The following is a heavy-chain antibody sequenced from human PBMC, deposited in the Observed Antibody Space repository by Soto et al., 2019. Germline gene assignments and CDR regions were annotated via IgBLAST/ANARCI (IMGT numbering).Heavy chain of an antibody. CDR2: IYYSGST. Sequence: SETLSLTSSVSGGSINSSSYFWGWVRQPPGKGLEWIGSIYYSGSTYYNPSLRSRVTISVDTSKNQFSLKLSSVTAADTAVYYCARIVGATSEDYWGQGTLVTVSS. D-gene: IGHD1-26*01. CDR3: ARIVGATSEDY. CDR1: GGSINSSSYF. V-gene: IGHV4-39*01. J-gene: IGHJ4*02.